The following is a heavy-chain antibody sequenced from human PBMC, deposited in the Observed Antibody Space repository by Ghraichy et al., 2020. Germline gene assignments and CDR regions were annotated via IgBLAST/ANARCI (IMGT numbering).Heavy chain of an antibody. CDR2: INPSGGST. V-gene: IGHV1-46*01. D-gene: IGHD3-9*01. CDR3: GVLRYFDWLPSPDAFDI. CDR1: GYTFTSYY. Sequence: ASVKVSCKASGYTFTSYYMHWVRQAPGQGLEWMGIINPSGGSTSYAQKFQGRVTMTRDTSTSTVYMELSSLRSEDTAVYYCGVLRYFDWLPSPDAFDIWGQGTMVTVSS. J-gene: IGHJ3*02.